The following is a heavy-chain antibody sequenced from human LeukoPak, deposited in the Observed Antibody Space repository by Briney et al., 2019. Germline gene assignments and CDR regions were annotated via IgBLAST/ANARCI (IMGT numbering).Heavy chain of an antibody. Sequence: AGSLTLSCAASVFTFSSYSMNRVRPAPGKRLERVSYISSTSSTLHYTDSVKGRFTISRDNAKNSLSLQMSSVRDEDTAVYYCARDAYTTTWTAGYEMDVWGQGTTVTVSS. D-gene: IGHD1-1*01. CDR3: ARDAYTTTWTAGYEMDV. J-gene: IGHJ6*01. CDR2: ISSTSSTL. V-gene: IGHV3-48*02. CDR1: VFTFSSYS.